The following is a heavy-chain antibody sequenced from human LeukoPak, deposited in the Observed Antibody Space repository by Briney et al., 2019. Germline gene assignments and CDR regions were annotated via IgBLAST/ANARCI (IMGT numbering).Heavy chain of an antibody. D-gene: IGHD3-10*01. V-gene: IGHV3-7*01. J-gene: IGHJ4*02. CDR3: GTDRGRFDY. Sequence: GGSLALSCGASEHIFSTYWMSWARQAPGKGPEWVANIKQDGSEKYYLHSVEGRLTISRDHAKNSVYLQMNSLRAEDTAVYYCGTDRGRFDYWGQGTLVTVSS. CDR1: EHIFSTYW. CDR2: IKQDGSEK.